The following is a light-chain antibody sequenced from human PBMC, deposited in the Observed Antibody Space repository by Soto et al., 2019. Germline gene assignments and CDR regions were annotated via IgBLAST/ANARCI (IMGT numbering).Light chain of an antibody. Sequence: DIQMTQSPSPLSASVGDRVTITCRASQTVSSWLAWYQQKPGKAPKLLIYDVSSLESGVPSRFSGSGSGTEFTLTISSLQPDDFATYYCQQYYSYSRTFGQGTKVEVK. V-gene: IGKV1-5*01. CDR2: DVS. J-gene: IGKJ1*01. CDR3: QQYYSYSRT. CDR1: QTVSSW.